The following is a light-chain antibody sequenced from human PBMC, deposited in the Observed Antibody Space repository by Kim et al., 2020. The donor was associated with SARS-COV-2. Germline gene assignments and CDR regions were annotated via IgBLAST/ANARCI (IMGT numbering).Light chain of an antibody. CDR1: NSNIGSKT. J-gene: IGLJ2*01. Sequence: GQRVTISCSGSNSNIGSKTVTWYQLLPGTAPKLLIYNNNQRPSGVPDRFSGSKSGTSASLAISGLQSEDEADYYGAAWDDRLNEGVFGGGTQLTVL. CDR2: NNN. CDR3: AAWDDRLNEGV. V-gene: IGLV1-44*01.